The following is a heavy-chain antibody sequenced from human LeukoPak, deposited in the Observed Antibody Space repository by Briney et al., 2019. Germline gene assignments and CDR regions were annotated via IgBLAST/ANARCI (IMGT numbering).Heavy chain of an antibody. D-gene: IGHD3-22*01. CDR1: GXSFTSYW. V-gene: IGHV5-10-1*01. CDR3: ARRRYDSSGYRALDY. Sequence: GESLKISSKGSGXSFTSYWISWVRQMPGKGVEWMGRIDPSDSYTNYSPSFQGHVTISADKSISTAYLQWSSLKASDTAMYYCARRRYDSSGYRALDYWGQGTLVTVSS. CDR2: IDPSDSYT. J-gene: IGHJ4*02.